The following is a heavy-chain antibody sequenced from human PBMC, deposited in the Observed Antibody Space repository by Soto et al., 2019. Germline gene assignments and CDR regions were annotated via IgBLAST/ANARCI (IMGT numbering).Heavy chain of an antibody. CDR2: ISGSGGST. Sequence: GGSLRLSCAASGFTFSSYAMSWVRQAPGKGLEWVSAISGSGGSTYYADSVKGRFTISRDNSKNTLYLQMNSLRAEDTAVYYCAKDPRRPDFWSGYGYYWGQGTLVTVSS. D-gene: IGHD3-3*01. V-gene: IGHV3-23*01. J-gene: IGHJ4*02. CDR1: GFTFSSYA. CDR3: AKDPRRPDFWSGYGYY.